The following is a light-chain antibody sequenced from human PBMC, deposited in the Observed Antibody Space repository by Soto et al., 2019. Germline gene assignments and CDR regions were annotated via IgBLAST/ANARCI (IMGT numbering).Light chain of an antibody. CDR2: SSN. J-gene: IGLJ3*02. Sequence: QSVLTQPPSASGTPGQRVTISCSGSNSNIGSNTVNWYQQFPGAAPKLLVYSSNLRPSGVPDRFSGSKSGTSASLAISGLQSEGESDYYCAAWDGSLNGVVFGGGTKLTVL. V-gene: IGLV1-44*01. CDR3: AAWDGSLNGVV. CDR1: NSNIGSNT.